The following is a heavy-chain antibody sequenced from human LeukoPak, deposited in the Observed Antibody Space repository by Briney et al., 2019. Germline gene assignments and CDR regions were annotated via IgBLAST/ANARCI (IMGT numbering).Heavy chain of an antibody. CDR2: IYYIGST. V-gene: IGHV4-59*01. D-gene: IGHD6-6*01. J-gene: IGHJ4*02. CDR3: ARGVHGRSYYFDY. Sequence: SETLSLTCTVSGGSISSYYWSWIRQPPGKGREGRGYIYYIGSTNYNPSVKSRVTISVDTSKHQFSLKLSSVTAADTAVYYCARGVHGRSYYFDYWGQGTLVTVSS. CDR1: GGSISSYY.